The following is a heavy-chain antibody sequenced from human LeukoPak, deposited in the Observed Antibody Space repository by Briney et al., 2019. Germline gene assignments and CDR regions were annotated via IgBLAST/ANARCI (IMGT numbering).Heavy chain of an antibody. D-gene: IGHD3-10*01. Sequence: GGSLRLSCAASGFTFSSYAMSWVRQAPGKGLEWVSAISGSGGSTYYADSVKGRFTISRDNSKNTLYLQMNSLRAEDTAVYYCAKARPGLRFGEPPYFDYWGQGTLVTVSS. CDR2: ISGSGGST. CDR1: GFTFSSYA. CDR3: AKARPGLRFGEPPYFDY. V-gene: IGHV3-23*01. J-gene: IGHJ4*02.